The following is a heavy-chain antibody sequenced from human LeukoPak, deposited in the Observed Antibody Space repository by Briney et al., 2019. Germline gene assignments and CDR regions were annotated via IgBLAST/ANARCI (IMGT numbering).Heavy chain of an antibody. CDR1: GYTFTSYD. CDR3: ARGVWFGESTFDY. D-gene: IGHD3-10*01. J-gene: IGHJ4*02. Sequence: ASVKVSCKASGYTFTSYDINWVRQAPGQGLEWMGWMNPNSGNTGYAQKLQGRVTMTRNTSISTAYLELSSLRSEDTAVYYCARGVWFGESTFDYWGQGTLVTVSS. CDR2: MNPNSGNT. V-gene: IGHV1-8*01.